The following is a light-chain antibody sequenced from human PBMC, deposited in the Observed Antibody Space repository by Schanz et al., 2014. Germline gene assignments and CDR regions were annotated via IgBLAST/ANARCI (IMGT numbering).Light chain of an antibody. CDR1: QSVSSSY. CDR3: QQYDSSRYT. V-gene: IGKV3-20*01. J-gene: IGKJ2*01. CDR2: DAS. Sequence: EIVLTQSPATLSLSPGERATLSYRASQSVSSSYLAWYQQKPGQAPRLLIYDASNRATGIPARFSGSGSGTDFTLTISRLEPEDFVVYYCQQYDSSRYTFGQGTKLEIK.